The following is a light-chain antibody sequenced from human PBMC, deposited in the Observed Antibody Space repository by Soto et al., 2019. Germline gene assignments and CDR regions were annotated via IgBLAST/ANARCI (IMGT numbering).Light chain of an antibody. CDR1: KLGDKY. J-gene: IGLJ2*01. CDR2: QDS. Sequence: SYELTQPPSVSVSPGPTASITCSGDKLGDKYACWYQQKPGQSPVLVIYQDSKRTSGIPERFSGSNSGNTATLTISGTQAMDEADYYCQAWDSSNVVFGGGTKLTVL. CDR3: QAWDSSNVV. V-gene: IGLV3-1*01.